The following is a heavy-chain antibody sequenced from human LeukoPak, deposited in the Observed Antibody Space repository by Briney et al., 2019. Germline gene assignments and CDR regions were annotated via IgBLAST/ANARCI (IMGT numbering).Heavy chain of an antibody. Sequence: SETLSLTCAVYGGSFSGYYWSWIRQPPGKGLEWIGEINHSGSTNYNPSLKSRVTISVDTSKNQFSLKLSSVTAADTAVYYCARPDSVRHFDYWGQGTLVTVSS. CDR1: GGSFSGYY. J-gene: IGHJ4*02. V-gene: IGHV4-34*01. CDR2: INHSGST. CDR3: ARPDSVRHFDY. D-gene: IGHD2-8*01.